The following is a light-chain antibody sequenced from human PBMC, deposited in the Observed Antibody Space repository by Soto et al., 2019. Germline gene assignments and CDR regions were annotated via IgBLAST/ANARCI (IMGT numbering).Light chain of an antibody. Sequence: QSLLTQPASLSGCPGQAITVSCSGTISDIGAHNFLSWYQQHPGKAPKLIIYEVINLPSGVSVRFSGSKSGNTASLTISGLQSEDAADYYRNSYTTSNPFAFSSGTKVTVL. CDR3: NSYTTSNPFA. J-gene: IGLJ6*01. V-gene: IGLV2-14*03. CDR2: EVI. CDR1: ISDIGAHNF.